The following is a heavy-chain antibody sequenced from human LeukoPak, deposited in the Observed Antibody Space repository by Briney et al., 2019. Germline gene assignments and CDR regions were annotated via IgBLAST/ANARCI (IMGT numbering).Heavy chain of an antibody. CDR3: AREGRESSGYDY. J-gene: IGHJ4*02. D-gene: IGHD3-22*01. V-gene: IGHV3-30-3*01. CDR2: ISYDGSNK. CDR1: GFTFSSYA. Sequence: GGSLRLSCAASGFTFSSYAMHWVRQAPGKGLEWVAVISYDGSNKYYADSVKGRFTIPRDNSKNTLYLQMNSLRAEDTAVYYCAREGRESSGYDYWGQGTLVTVSS.